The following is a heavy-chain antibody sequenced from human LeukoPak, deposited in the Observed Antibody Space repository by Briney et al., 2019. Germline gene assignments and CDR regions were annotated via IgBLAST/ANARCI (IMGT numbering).Heavy chain of an antibody. Sequence: GGSLRLSCAASGFTFSSYWMSWVRQAPGKGLEWVANIKQDGSEKYYVDSVKGRFTISRDNAKNSLYLQMNSLRAEDTAVYYCAKDVHDYGDYAYYYGMDVWGQGTTVTVSS. V-gene: IGHV3-7*01. CDR2: IKQDGSEK. CDR3: AKDVHDYGDYAYYYGMDV. D-gene: IGHD4-17*01. J-gene: IGHJ6*02. CDR1: GFTFSSYW.